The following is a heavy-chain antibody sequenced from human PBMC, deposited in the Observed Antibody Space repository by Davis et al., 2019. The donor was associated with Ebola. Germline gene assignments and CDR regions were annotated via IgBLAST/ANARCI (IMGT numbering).Heavy chain of an antibody. J-gene: IGHJ4*02. V-gene: IGHV1-46*02. Sequence: ASVKVSCKASGYTFNSYYIHWVRQAPGQGLEWMGIINPSGGSTTYAQKFQGRVTMTRDTSTRTVYMELSSLRSEDTAVYYSARGRGHYESSGGDFWGQGTLVTVSS. CDR1: GYTFNSYY. CDR3: ARGRGHYESSGGDF. CDR2: INPSGGST. D-gene: IGHD3-22*01.